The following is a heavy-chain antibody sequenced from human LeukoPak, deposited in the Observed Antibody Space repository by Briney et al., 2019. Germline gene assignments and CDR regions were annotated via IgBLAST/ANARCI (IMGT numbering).Heavy chain of an antibody. D-gene: IGHD3-22*01. CDR3: AKPLTYYYDSSGYYYPFDY. V-gene: IGHV3-23*01. CDR1: GFTFSDYY. Sequence: GGSLRLSCAASGFTFSDYYMSWVRQAPGKGLEWVSAISGSGGSTYYADSVKGRFTISRDNSKNTLYLQMNSLRAEDTAVYYCAKPLTYYYDSSGYYYPFDYWGQGTLVTVSS. CDR2: ISGSGGST. J-gene: IGHJ4*02.